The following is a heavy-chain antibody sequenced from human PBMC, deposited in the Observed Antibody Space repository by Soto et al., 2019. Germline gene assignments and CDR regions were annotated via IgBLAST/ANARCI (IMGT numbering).Heavy chain of an antibody. J-gene: IGHJ5*02. D-gene: IGHD2-2*01. V-gene: IGHV4-31*03. Sequence: QVQLQESGPGLVKPSQTLSLTCTVSGGSISSGGYYWSWIRQHPGKGLEWIGYIDYSGSTYYNPSLKSRVTISVSTTKNRFSPKLSSVAAADTAVYYCARGRSSTSPYPIGSWGQGTLVTVSS. CDR1: GGSISSGGYY. CDR2: IDYSGST. CDR3: ARGRSSTSPYPIGS.